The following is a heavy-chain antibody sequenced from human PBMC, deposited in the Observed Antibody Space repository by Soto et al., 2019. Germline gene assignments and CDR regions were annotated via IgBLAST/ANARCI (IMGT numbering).Heavy chain of an antibody. V-gene: IGHV3-33*01. CDR2: IWYDGSNK. D-gene: IGHD3-10*01. J-gene: IGHJ6*02. CDR3: ARVGFGELLYPHDSYYYYYGMDV. CDR1: GFTFSSYG. Sequence: GGSLRLSCAASGFTFSSYGMHWVRQAPGKGLEWVAVIWYDGSNKYYADSVKGRFTISRDNSKNTLYLQMNSLRAEDTAVYYCARVGFGELLYPHDSYYYYYGMDVWGQGTTVTVSS.